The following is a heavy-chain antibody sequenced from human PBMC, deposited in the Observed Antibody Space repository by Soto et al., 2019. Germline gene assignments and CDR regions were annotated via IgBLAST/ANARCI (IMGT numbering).Heavy chain of an antibody. CDR2: IYYSGST. D-gene: IGHD5-18*01. Sequence: PSETLSLTXIVSGGSISNYYWSWIRQPPGKGLEWIGYIYYSGSTNYNPSLTSRVTISVDTSKNQFSLKLSSVTAADTAVYYCARHRYSYGVYYFDYWGQGTLVTVSS. J-gene: IGHJ4*02. CDR3: ARHRYSYGVYYFDY. V-gene: IGHV4-59*08. CDR1: GGSISNYY.